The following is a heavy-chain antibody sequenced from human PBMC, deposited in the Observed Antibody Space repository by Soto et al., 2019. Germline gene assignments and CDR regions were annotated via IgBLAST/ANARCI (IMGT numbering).Heavy chain of an antibody. CDR3: AKDYYDSSGYYFDYYYGMDV. CDR2: ISYDGSNK. CDR1: GFTFSSYG. V-gene: IGHV3-30*18. Sequence: ESGGGVVQPGRSLRLSCAASGFTFSSYGMHWVRQAPGKGLEWVAVISYDGSNKYYADSVKGRFTISRDNSKNTLYLQMNSLRAEDTAVYYCAKDYYDSSGYYFDYYYGMDVWGQGTTVTVSS. J-gene: IGHJ6*02. D-gene: IGHD3-22*01.